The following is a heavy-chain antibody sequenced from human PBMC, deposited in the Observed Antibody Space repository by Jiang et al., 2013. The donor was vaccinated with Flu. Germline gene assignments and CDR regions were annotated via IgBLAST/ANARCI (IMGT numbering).Heavy chain of an antibody. V-gene: IGHV4-39*01. CDR3: ASYTTPIDAFDI. CDR2: IYYSGST. Sequence: GPGLVKPSETLSLTCTVSGGSISSSSYYWGWIRQPPGKGLEWIGSIYYSGSTYYNPSLKSRVTISVDTSKNQFSLKLSSVTAADTAVYYCASYTTPIDAFDIWGQGTMVTGLF. J-gene: IGHJ3*02. CDR1: GGSISSSSYY. D-gene: IGHD2-2*02.